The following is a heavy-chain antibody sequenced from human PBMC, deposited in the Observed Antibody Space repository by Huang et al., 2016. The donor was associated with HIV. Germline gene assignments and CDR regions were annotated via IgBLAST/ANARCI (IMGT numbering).Heavy chain of an antibody. D-gene: IGHD6-6*01. Sequence: QVQLVQSGAEVKNPGASVRVSCKASGYTFTDSNIHWVRQAPGQGLEGMGWSKPKRGGKIDAQRLQGRITMTRDTTISTVHMDRRRIQSDDTAVYFCARDWSFGSSTSPADWGQGTLVTVSS. CDR2: SKPKRGGK. CDR1: GYTFTDSN. V-gene: IGHV1-2*02. J-gene: IGHJ4*02. CDR3: ARDWSFGSSTSPAD.